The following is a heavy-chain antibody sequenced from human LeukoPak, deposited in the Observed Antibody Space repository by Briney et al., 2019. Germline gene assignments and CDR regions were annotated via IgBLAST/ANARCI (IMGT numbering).Heavy chain of an antibody. CDR2: ISAYNGNT. CDR3: ARITVAGSFDY. J-gene: IGHJ4*02. D-gene: IGHD6-19*01. Sequence: GASVKVPCKASGYTFTSYGISWVRQAPGQGLEWMGRISAYNGNTNYAQKLQGRVTMTTDTSTSTAYMELRSLRSDDTAVYYCARITVAGSFDYWGQGTLVTVSS. V-gene: IGHV1-18*04. CDR1: GYTFTSYG.